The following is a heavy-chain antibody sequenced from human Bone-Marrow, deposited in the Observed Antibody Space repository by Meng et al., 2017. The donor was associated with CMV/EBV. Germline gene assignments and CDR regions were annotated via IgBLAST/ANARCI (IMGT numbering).Heavy chain of an antibody. D-gene: IGHD6-13*01. CDR3: ARLRHSSRWYRGYFDY. CDR2: ISSSGSTI. Sequence: GESLKISCAASGFTFSDYYMSWIRQAPGKGLEWVSYISSSGSTIYYADSVKGRFTISRDNAKNSLYLQMNSLRAEDTAVYYCARLRHSSRWYRGYFDYWGQGTLVTVSS. CDR1: GFTFSDYY. V-gene: IGHV3-11*04. J-gene: IGHJ4*02.